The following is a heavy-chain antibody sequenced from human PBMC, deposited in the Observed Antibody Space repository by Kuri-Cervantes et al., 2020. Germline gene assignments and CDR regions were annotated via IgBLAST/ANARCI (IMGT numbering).Heavy chain of an antibody. J-gene: IGHJ5*02. Sequence: SETLSLTCAVYDGSFSGYYWSWIRQPPGKGLEWIGEINHSGSTNYNPSLKSRVTISVDTSKNQFSLKLSSVTAADTAVYYCVRPYTAVVNWFDPWGQGTLVTVSS. V-gene: IGHV4-34*01. CDR2: INHSGST. CDR3: VRPYTAVVNWFDP. CDR1: DGSFSGYY. D-gene: IGHD5-18*01.